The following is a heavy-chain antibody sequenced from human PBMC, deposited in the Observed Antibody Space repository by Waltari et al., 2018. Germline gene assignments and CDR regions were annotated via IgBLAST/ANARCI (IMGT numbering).Heavy chain of an antibody. J-gene: IGHJ4*02. CDR3: ARGYYGDFTLDY. V-gene: IGHV1-2*02. CDR2: IHPNSGGT. Sequence: QVQLVQSGAAVKKPGASVKVSCKAYGYRFTLSYLHWVRQAPGKGLEGMGWIHPNSGGTNYAPKCEGRVTMTRGTASSTAYMEVSRLRSDDTAVYYCARGYYGDFTLDYWGQGTLVTVSS. D-gene: IGHD4-17*01. CDR1: GYRFTLSY.